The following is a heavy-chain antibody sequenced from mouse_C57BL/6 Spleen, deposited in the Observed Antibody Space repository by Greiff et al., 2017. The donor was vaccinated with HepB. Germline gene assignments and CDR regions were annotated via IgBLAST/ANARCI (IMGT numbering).Heavy chain of an antibody. J-gene: IGHJ2*01. D-gene: IGHD1-3*01. CDR1: GYSITSGYD. CDR3: ARESSPYYFDY. V-gene: IGHV3-1*01. CDR2: ISYSGST. Sequence: EVKVEESGPGMVKPSQSLSLTCTVTGYSITSGYDWHWIRHFPGNKLEWMGYISYSGSTNYNPSLKSRISITHDTSKNHFFLKLNSVTTEDTATYYCARESSPYYFDYWGQGTTLTVSS.